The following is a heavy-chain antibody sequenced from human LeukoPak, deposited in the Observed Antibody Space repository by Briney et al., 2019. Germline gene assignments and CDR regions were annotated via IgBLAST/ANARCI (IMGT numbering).Heavy chain of an antibody. D-gene: IGHD3-22*01. CDR3: ASRPYYFDGSGYYYDY. CDR1: GFTFDDYA. V-gene: IGHV3-21*01. CDR2: ISSTSSYI. Sequence: GRSLRLSCAASGFTFDDYAMHWVRQAPGQGLEWVSSISSTSSYIYYADSLKGRFTISRDNAKNSLYLQMNSLRAEDTAVYYCASRPYYFDGSGYYYDYWGQGTLVTVSS. J-gene: IGHJ4*02.